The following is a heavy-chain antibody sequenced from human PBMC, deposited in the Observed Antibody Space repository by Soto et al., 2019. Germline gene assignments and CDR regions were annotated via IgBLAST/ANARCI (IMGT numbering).Heavy chain of an antibody. J-gene: IGHJ3*02. CDR1: GFTFSSYG. V-gene: IGHV3-30*18. D-gene: IGHD3-3*01. CDR3: AKDTALTTCGVAYDAFDI. Sequence: QVQLVESGGGVVQPGRSLRLSCAASGFTFSSYGMHWVRQAPGKGLEWVAVISYDGRNKYYADSVKGRFTISRDTSKNTLYQHVTTMRSEATRVYDCAKDTALTTCGVAYDAFDIWGQGTMVTVSS. CDR2: ISYDGRNK.